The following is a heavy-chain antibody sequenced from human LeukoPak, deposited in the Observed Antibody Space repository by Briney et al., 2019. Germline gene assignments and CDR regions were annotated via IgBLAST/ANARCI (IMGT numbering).Heavy chain of an antibody. Sequence: ASVKVSCKASGYTFTGYYMHWVRQAPGQGLEWMGWINPNSGGTNYAQKFQGRVTMTRDTSISTAYMELSRLRSEDTAVYYCARDPQTGTNAFDIWGQGTMVTVSS. J-gene: IGHJ3*02. V-gene: IGHV1-2*02. CDR2: INPNSGGT. CDR3: ARDPQTGTNAFDI. D-gene: IGHD1-1*01. CDR1: GYTFTGYY.